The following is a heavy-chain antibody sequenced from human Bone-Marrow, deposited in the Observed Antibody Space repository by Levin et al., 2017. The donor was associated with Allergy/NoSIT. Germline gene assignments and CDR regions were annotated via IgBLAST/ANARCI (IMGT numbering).Heavy chain of an antibody. CDR1: GFTFTGYY. CDR2: INPKSGET. D-gene: IGHD5-18*01. Sequence: GESLKISCQASGFTFTGYYLHWVRQAPGQGPEWMGWINPKSGETYYAQKFQGRVTMTRDTSISTAYMELRRLTSDDTAVYYCARELDTAMVIEGYWGQGTLVTVSS. CDR3: ARELDTAMVIEGY. V-gene: IGHV1-2*02. J-gene: IGHJ4*02.